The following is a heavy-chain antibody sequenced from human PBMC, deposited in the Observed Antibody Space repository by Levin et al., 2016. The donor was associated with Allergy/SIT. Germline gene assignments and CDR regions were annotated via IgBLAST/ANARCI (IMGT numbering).Heavy chain of an antibody. CDR1: GFTFSDYW. CDR3: ARSQSRYYDYWSGYGDH. V-gene: IGHV3-7*01. Sequence: GESLKISCGASGFTFSDYWMSWVRQAPGKGLEWVANIKQDGSEEYYVDSVKGRFTISRDNAKGSLYLQMNSLRAEDTAVYYCARSQSRYYDYWSGYGDHWGQGTLVTISS. CDR2: IKQDGSEE. J-gene: IGHJ4*02. D-gene: IGHD3-3*01.